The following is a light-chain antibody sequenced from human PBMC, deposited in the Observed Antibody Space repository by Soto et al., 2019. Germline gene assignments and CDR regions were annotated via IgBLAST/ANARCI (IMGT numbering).Light chain of an antibody. Sequence: QSVLTQPPSMSGAPGQRVTISCTGSSSNIGAGYDVHWYQQLPGTAPKLLIHGNTNRPSGVPDRFSGSKSGTSASLATTGLQAEDEANYYCQSYDRSLSALVFGGGTKLTVL. CDR2: GNT. V-gene: IGLV1-40*01. CDR3: QSYDRSLSALV. CDR1: SSNIGAGYD. J-gene: IGLJ2*01.